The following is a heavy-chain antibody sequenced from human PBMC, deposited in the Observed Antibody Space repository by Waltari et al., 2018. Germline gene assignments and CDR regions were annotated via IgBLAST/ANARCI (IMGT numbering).Heavy chain of an antibody. Sequence: QVQLQQWGAGLLKPSETLSLTCAVYGGSFSGYYWSWIRQPPGKGLGGIGGINHSGSTNYHPSLKSRVTISVDTSKNQFSLKLSSVTAADTAVYYCARGPVSMPYYYDSSGYNYWGQGTLVTVSS. CDR3: ARGPVSMPYYYDSSGYNY. V-gene: IGHV4-34*01. CDR2: INHSGST. J-gene: IGHJ4*02. D-gene: IGHD3-22*01. CDR1: GGSFSGYY.